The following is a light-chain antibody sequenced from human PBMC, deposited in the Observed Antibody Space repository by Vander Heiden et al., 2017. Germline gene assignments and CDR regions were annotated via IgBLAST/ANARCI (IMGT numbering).Light chain of an antibody. CDR2: QNT. J-gene: IGLJ2*01. CDR1: NWGRND. Sequence: SYELTQPPSVSVSPGQTASITCSGDNWGRNDASWYQQKPGQSPVLVIGQNTRRPSGIPERFSGSSSGNAATLTISGTQSMDDADYYCQAWDTSTVAVFGGGTKLTVL. V-gene: IGLV3-1*01. CDR3: QAWDTSTVAV.